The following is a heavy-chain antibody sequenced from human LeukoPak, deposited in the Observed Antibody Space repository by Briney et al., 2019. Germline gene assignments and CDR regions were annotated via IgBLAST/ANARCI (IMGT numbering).Heavy chain of an antibody. CDR2: IFRSGST. V-gene: IGHV4-38-2*02. Sequence: PSETLSLTCTVSSYSISSGYYWGWIRQPPGKGLEWIGSIFRSGSTYYNPSLKSRFTISVDTSKNQFSLNLNSVTAADTAIYYCARDPQDYSIIYFDYWGQGILVTVSS. D-gene: IGHD4-11*01. CDR3: ARDPQDYSIIYFDY. CDR1: SYSISSGYY. J-gene: IGHJ4*02.